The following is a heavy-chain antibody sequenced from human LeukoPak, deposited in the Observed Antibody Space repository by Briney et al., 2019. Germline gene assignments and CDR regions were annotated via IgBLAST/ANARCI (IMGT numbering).Heavy chain of an antibody. CDR2: IFPGDYDT. D-gene: IGHD4/OR15-4a*01. CDR3: VKSWCRGILVCPDY. Sequence: GESLKISCKASGYTFSNNWIGWVRQMPGKGLEWMGRIFPGDYDTRYSPSFQGQVTITSDRSINTVYLQWNSLRASDSAISYCVKSWCRGILVCPDYWGQGTIVTVSS. V-gene: IGHV5-51*01. CDR1: GYTFSNNW. J-gene: IGHJ4*02.